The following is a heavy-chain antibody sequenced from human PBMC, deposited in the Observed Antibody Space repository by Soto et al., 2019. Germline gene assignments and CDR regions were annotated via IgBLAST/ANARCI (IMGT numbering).Heavy chain of an antibody. CDR2: FDPEDGET. CDR1: GYTLTELS. V-gene: IGHV1-24*01. D-gene: IGHD3-10*01. Sequence: GASVKVSCKVSGYTLTELSMHWVRQAPGKGLEWMGGFDPEDGETIYAQKLQGRVTMTTDTSTNTAYMELRSLRSDDTAVYYCARDRRRGVTMVRGVIATTWSGLPLDYWGQGTLVTVSS. J-gene: IGHJ4*02. CDR3: ARDRRRGVTMVRGVIATTWSGLPLDY.